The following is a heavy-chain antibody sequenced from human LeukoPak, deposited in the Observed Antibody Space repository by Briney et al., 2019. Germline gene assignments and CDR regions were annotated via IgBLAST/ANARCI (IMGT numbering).Heavy chain of an antibody. CDR3: ARGSASPAAVPFDM. V-gene: IGHV4-4*07. CDR1: GGSIRSSF. J-gene: IGHJ3*02. D-gene: IGHD2-2*02. Sequence: TAAETLSLTCTVSGGSIRSSFWSWIRQPAGKGLQWIGRIYTKGNTNYNPSLKSRITMSADTSKNQFSLKLSSVTAADTAVYYCARGSASPAAVPFDMWGQGTMVTVSS. CDR2: IYTKGNT.